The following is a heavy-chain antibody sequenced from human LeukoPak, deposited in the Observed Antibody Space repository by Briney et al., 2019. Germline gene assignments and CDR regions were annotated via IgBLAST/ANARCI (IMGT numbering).Heavy chain of an antibody. CDR1: GFTFSSYA. D-gene: IGHD3-3*01. V-gene: IGHV3-23*01. CDR2: ISGSGGST. J-gene: IGHJ4*02. Sequence: GGSLRLSCAASGFTFSSYAMSWVRQAPGKGLEWVSAISGSGGSTYYADSVKGRFTISRDNSKNTLYLQMNSLRAEDTAVYYCAKEGGYYDFWSGYYFHFDYWGQGTLVTVSS. CDR3: AKEGGYYDFWSGYYFHFDY.